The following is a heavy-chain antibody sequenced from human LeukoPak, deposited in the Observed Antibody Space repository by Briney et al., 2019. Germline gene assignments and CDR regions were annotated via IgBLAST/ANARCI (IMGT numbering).Heavy chain of an antibody. J-gene: IGHJ4*02. CDR1: GYSISSDYY. Sequence: SETLSLTCAVSGYSISSDYYWGWIRQPPGKGLEWIGSIYHSGTTYYNPSLKSRVTISVDTSKNQFSLKLSSVTAADTAFYYCARGVGGSRWYVDYWGQGNLVTVSS. D-gene: IGHD6-13*01. CDR3: ARGVGGSRWYVDY. V-gene: IGHV4-38-2*01. CDR2: IYHSGTT.